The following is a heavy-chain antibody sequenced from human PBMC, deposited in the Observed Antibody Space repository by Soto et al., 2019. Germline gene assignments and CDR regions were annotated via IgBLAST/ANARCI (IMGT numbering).Heavy chain of an antibody. CDR3: AKEGFDY. Sequence: EVQLLESGGDLVQPGGSLRLSCAGSGFIFSNYAMNWVRQAPGKGLEWVSGTIDSGDNTYYAGSVKGRFTISRDNSKNTLYLQMNSLRAEDTAVYYCAKEGFDYWGQGTLVTVSS. V-gene: IGHV3-23*01. J-gene: IGHJ4*02. CDR1: GFIFSNYA. CDR2: TIDSGDNT.